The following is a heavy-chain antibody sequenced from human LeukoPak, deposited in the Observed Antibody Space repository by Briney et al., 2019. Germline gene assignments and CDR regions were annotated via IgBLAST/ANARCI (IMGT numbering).Heavy chain of an antibody. CDR1: GGSISNYY. CDR2: IYYSGST. V-gene: IGHV4-59*08. CDR3: ARHWSGSGVYYPFDY. Sequence: SETLSLTCTVSGGSISNYYWSWIRQPPGKGLEWIGYIYYSGSTNYNPSLESRVTIPVDTSKNQVSLKLSSVTAADTAVYYCARHWSGSGVYYPFDYWGQGTLVTVSS. D-gene: IGHD3-10*01. J-gene: IGHJ4*02.